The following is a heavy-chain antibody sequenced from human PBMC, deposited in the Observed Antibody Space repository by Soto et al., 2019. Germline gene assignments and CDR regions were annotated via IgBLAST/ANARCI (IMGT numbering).Heavy chain of an antibody. D-gene: IGHD1-26*01. CDR3: TTDRPIVGATNFDY. J-gene: IGHJ4*02. CDR1: GFTFSNAW. CDR2: IKSKTDGGTT. V-gene: IGHV3-15*01. Sequence: SGGSLRLSCAASGFTFSNAWMSWVRQAPGKGLEWVGRIKSKTDGGTTDYAAPVKGRFTISRDDSKNTLYLQMNSLKTEDTAVYYCTTDRPIVGATNFDYWGQGTLVTVSS.